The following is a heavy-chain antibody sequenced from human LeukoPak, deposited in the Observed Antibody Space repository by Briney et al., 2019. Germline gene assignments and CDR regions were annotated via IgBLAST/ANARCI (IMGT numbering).Heavy chain of an antibody. J-gene: IGHJ5*02. CDR2: ISGDGGTT. D-gene: IGHD6-19*01. CDR1: GFTFTSHA. Sequence: AGGSLRLSCAASGFTFTSHAMNWVRQAPGKGLTWVSGISGDGGTTDYADSVKGRVTIFRDNSKNTLYLQMSSLRAEDTAVYYCAEGDWGRGWPAWGQGTLVTVSP. V-gene: IGHV3-23*01. CDR3: AEGDWGRGWPA.